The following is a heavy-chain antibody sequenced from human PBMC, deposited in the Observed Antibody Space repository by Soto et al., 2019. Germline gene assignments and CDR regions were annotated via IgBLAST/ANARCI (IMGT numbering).Heavy chain of an antibody. D-gene: IGHD2-15*01. CDR2: IIPIFGTA. J-gene: IGHJ4*02. CDR1: GGTFSSYA. V-gene: IGHV1-69*13. CDR3: ARDFEDCSGGSCPLDY. Sequence: SVKVSCKASGGTFSSYAISWLRQAPGQGLEWMGGIIPIFGTANYAQKFQGRVTITADESTSTAYMELSSLRSEDTAVYYCARDFEDCSGGSCPLDYWGQGTLVTVSS.